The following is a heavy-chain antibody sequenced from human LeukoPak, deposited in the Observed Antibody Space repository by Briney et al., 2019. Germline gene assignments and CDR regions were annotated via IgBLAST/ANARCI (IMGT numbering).Heavy chain of an antibody. CDR1: GGSFGGYY. CDR3: ARHLYRGRYFDY. V-gene: IGHV4-34*01. CDR2: INHSGST. Sequence: SETLSLTCAVYGGSFGGYYWSWIRQPPGKGLEWIGEINHSGSTNYNPSLKSRVTISVDTSKNQFSLKLSSVTAADTAVYYCARHLYRGRYFDYWGQGTLVTVSS. D-gene: IGHD2-2*02. J-gene: IGHJ4*02.